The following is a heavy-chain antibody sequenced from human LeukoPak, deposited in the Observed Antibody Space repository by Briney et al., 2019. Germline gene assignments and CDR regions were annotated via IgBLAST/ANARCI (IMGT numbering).Heavy chain of an antibody. D-gene: IGHD2-2*01. J-gene: IGHJ4*02. V-gene: IGHV1-18*01. CDR3: ARDGDIVVVPAAIDY. CDR1: GYTFTCYG. CDR2: ISAYNGNT. Sequence: ASVKVSCKASGYTFTCYGISWVRQAPGQGLEWMGWISAYNGNTNYAQKLQGRVTMTTDTSTSTAYMELRSLRSDDTAVYYCARDGDIVVVPAAIDYWGQGTLVTVSS.